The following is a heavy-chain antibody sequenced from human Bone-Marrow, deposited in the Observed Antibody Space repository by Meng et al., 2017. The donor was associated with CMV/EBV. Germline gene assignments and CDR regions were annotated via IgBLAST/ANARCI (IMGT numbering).Heavy chain of an antibody. CDR3: ARDLVGYDAFDV. J-gene: IGHJ3*01. V-gene: IGHV1-46*01. Sequence: ASVKVSCKASGYTFITYYIHWVRQAPGQGREWMGRINPDGGTTTYSQKFQGGVTLTSDTSTNTVYMELSRLRYEDTAVYYCARDLVGYDAFDVWGQGTMVTVSS. CDR1: GYTFITYY. D-gene: IGHD3-22*01. CDR2: INPDGGTT.